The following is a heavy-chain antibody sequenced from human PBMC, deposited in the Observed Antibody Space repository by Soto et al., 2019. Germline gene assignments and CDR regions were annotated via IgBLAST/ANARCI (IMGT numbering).Heavy chain of an antibody. CDR2: ISGSGGST. Sequence: EVQLLESGGGLVQPGGSLRLSCAASGFTFSSYAMSWVRQAPGKGLEWVSAISGSGGSTYYADSVKGRFTISRDNSKNKLYLQMKSLGAEDTAVYYCAKGVDTAMFTVYYYYMDVWGKGTTVTVSS. CDR3: AKGVDTAMFTVYYYYMDV. J-gene: IGHJ6*03. D-gene: IGHD5-18*01. CDR1: GFTFSSYA. V-gene: IGHV3-23*01.